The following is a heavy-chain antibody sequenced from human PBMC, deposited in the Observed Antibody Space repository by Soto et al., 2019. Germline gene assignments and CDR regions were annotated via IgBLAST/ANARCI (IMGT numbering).Heavy chain of an antibody. CDR3: ARVRYYHEGSGYRWFDP. CDR2: IKQDGSVK. D-gene: IGHD3-22*01. J-gene: IGHJ5*02. CDR1: GFTFSNYW. V-gene: IGHV3-7*05. Sequence: EVQLVESGGGLVQPGGSLRLSCVASGFTFSNYWMTWVRQAPGKGLEWVANIKQDGSVKWYVDSVKGRFTVSRDNGENTLYLQMNSMRAEDTAVYYCARVRYYHEGSGYRWFDPWGQGPLVTVSS.